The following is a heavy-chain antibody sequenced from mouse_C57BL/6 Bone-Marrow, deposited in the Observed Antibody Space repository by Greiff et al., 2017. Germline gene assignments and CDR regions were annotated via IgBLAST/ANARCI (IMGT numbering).Heavy chain of an antibody. J-gene: IGHJ3*01. V-gene: IGHV1-19*01. Sequence: EVQLQQSGPVLVKPGASVKMSCKASGYTFTDYYMNWVKQSHGKSLEWIGVINPYNGGTSYNQKFKGKATLTVDKSSSTAYMELNSLTSEDSAVYYCARYYPYDYDPYWGQGTLVTVSA. CDR3: ARYYPYDYDPY. D-gene: IGHD2-4*01. CDR1: GYTFTDYY. CDR2: INPYNGGT.